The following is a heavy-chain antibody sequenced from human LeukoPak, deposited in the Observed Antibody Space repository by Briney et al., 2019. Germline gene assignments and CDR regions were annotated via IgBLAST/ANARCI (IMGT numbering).Heavy chain of an antibody. CDR1: GFTFSSYW. V-gene: IGHV3-74*01. CDR3: ASDRVFYGLDV. J-gene: IGHJ6*02. CDR2: IKSDGSET. Sequence: PGGSLRLSCAASGFTFSSYWMDWVRQAPGKGLVWVSRIKSDGSETSYADSVKGRFTISRDNARNTLYLQMNSLRPEDTAIYYCASDRVFYGLDVWGQGTTVTVSS.